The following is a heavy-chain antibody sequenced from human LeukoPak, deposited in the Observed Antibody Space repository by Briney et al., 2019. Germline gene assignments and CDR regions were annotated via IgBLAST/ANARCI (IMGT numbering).Heavy chain of an antibody. CDR3: ASERQGTGGFDY. D-gene: IGHD1-1*01. CDR1: GFTFSSYG. V-gene: IGHV3-33*01. Sequence: GGSLRLSCAASGFTFSSYGMHWGRQAPGKGLEGVAVIWYDGSNKYYADSVKGRFTISRDNSKNTLYLQMNSLRAADTAVYYCASERQGTGGFDYWGQGTLVTVSS. CDR2: IWYDGSNK. J-gene: IGHJ4*02.